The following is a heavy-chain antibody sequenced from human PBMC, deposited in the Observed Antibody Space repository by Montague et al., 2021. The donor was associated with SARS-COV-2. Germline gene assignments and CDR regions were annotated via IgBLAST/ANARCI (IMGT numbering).Heavy chain of an antibody. J-gene: IGHJ4*02. CDR1: GSSVRSYY. CDR2: INNSGST. Sequence: SETLSLTCIVSGSSVRSYYWSWIRQPPGKGLEWIGYINNSGSTXXXPSXXXRVTISVDTSTNQFSLKLNSATAADTAVSYCARENTVTTFGGPYYIDSWGQGTLVTVSA. CDR3: ARENTVTTFGGPYYIDS. V-gene: IGHV4-59*02. D-gene: IGHD4-17*01.